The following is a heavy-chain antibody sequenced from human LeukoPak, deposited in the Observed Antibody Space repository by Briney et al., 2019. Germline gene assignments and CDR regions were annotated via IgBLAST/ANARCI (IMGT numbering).Heavy chain of an antibody. V-gene: IGHV5-51*01. Sequence: GESLKISCKSSGYSFTSYWIGWVRQMPGRGLEWMGIIYPGDSDTRYSPSFQGQVTISADKSISTAYLQWSSLKASDTAMYYCARHGGYYDSSGYYPPGDYWGQGTLVTVSS. CDR3: ARHGGYYDSSGYYPPGDY. CDR2: IYPGDSDT. J-gene: IGHJ4*02. D-gene: IGHD3-22*01. CDR1: GYSFTSYW.